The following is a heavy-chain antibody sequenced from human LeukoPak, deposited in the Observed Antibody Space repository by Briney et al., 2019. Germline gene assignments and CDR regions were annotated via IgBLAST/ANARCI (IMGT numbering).Heavy chain of an antibody. CDR1: GFTFSTYW. CDR3: ARVPAAAAGMGIDY. CDR2: INSDGSST. J-gene: IGHJ4*02. Sequence: PGGSLRLSCAASGFTFSTYWMHWVRQAPGKGLVWVSHINSDGSSTNYADSVKGRFTISRDNAKNTVYLHMNSLRAEDTAIYYCARVPAAAAGMGIDYWGQGTLVTVSS. V-gene: IGHV3-74*01. D-gene: IGHD6-13*01.